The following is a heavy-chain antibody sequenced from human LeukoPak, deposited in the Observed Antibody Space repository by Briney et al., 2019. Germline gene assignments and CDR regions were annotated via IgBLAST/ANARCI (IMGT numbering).Heavy chain of an antibody. D-gene: IGHD3-16*02. CDR2: IYYSGST. CDR1: GGSISSSSYY. V-gene: IGHV4-39*01. Sequence: SETLSLTCTVSGGSISSSSYYWGWIRQPPGKGLEWIGSIYYSGSTYYNPSLKSRATISVDTSKNQFSLKLYSVTAADTAVYYCARPDGYRTGDAFDIWGQGTMVTVSS. J-gene: IGHJ3*02. CDR3: ARPDGYRTGDAFDI.